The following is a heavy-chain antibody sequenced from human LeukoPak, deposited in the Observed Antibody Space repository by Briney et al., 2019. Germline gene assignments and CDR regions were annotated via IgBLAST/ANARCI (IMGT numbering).Heavy chain of an antibody. CDR3: VRGTGY. CDR1: GFTFSTYV. J-gene: IGHJ4*02. Sequence: GGSLRLSCSVSGFTFSTYVMHWVRQAPGKGLEYVSAISSNGDNTYYADSVKGRFTISRDNSKNTLYLQMSSLKADDTAVYYCVRGTGYWGQGTLVTVSS. V-gene: IGHV3-64D*06. CDR2: ISSNGDNT.